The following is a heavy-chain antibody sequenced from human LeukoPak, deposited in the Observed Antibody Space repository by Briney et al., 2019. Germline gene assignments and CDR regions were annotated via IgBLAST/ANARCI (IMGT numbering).Heavy chain of an antibody. V-gene: IGHV5-51*01. Sequence: GESLKISCKGFGYSLTRNWIGWVRQMPGKGLEWMGIIYPGDSDTRYSPSFQGQVTISADKSINTAYLQWSSLKASDTAMYYCARRVVNNRNWYFNLWGRGTLVTVSS. CDR3: ARRVVNNRNWYFNL. D-gene: IGHD4-23*01. J-gene: IGHJ2*01. CDR1: GYSLTRNW. CDR2: IYPGDSDT.